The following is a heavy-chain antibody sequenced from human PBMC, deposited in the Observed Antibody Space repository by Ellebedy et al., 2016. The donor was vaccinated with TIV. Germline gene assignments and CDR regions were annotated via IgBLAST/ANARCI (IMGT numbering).Heavy chain of an antibody. CDR2: IYPGDSDT. D-gene: IGHD5-18*01. CDR3: ARQADTAMSYYYYGMDV. V-gene: IGHV5-51*01. CDR1: GYSFTSYW. J-gene: IGHJ6*02. Sequence: GESLKISCKGSGYSFTSYWIGWVRQMPGKGLEWMGIIYPGDSDTRYSPSFQGQVTISADKSISTAYLQWSSLKDSDTAMYYCARQADTAMSYYYYGMDVWGQGTTVTVSS.